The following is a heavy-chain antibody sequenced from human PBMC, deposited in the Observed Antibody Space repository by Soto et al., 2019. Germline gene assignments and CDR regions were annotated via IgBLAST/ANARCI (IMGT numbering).Heavy chain of an antibody. J-gene: IGHJ5*02. CDR2: ISAYNGNT. Sequence: ASVKVSCKASGYTFTSYGISWVRQAPGQGLEWMGWISAYNGNTNYAQKLQGRVTMTTDTSTSTAYMELRSLRSDDTAVYYCARDQIVAVPAAHTWLDPWGQGTLVTVYS. CDR3: ARDQIVAVPAAHTWLDP. V-gene: IGHV1-18*01. CDR1: GYTFTSYG. D-gene: IGHD2-2*01.